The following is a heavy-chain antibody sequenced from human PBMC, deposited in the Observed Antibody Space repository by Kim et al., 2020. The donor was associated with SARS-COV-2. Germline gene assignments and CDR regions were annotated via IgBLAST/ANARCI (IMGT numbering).Heavy chain of an antibody. CDR1: GDSISSNYW. Sequence: SETLSLTCDVSGDSISSNYWWSWVRQPPGKGLEWIGEVYHSGSTNYNPSLKSRVTISVDKSKNQFSLKLSSVTAADTAIYYCARSSLYCLNSWGQGTLVTVSS. J-gene: IGHJ4*02. CDR2: VYHSGST. CDR3: ARSSLYCLNS. V-gene: IGHV4-4*02. D-gene: IGHD2-2*02.